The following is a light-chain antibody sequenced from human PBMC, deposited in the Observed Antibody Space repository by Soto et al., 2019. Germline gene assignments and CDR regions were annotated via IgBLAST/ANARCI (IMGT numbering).Light chain of an antibody. Sequence: EILMTQSPATLSVSPGERATLSCRASQSVNYNLAWYQQQPGQAPRLLIYGASTRATGIPARFSGSGSGTEFTLTISSLQSEDFAVYYCQQYTNWPVMYTFGQGTKVEIK. CDR2: GAS. J-gene: IGKJ2*01. CDR3: QQYTNWPVMYT. CDR1: QSVNYN. V-gene: IGKV3-15*01.